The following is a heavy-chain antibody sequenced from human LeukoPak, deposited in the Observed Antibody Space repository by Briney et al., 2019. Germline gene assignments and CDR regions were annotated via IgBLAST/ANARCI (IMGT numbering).Heavy chain of an antibody. CDR1: GFTFSSYS. V-gene: IGHV3-21*01. CDR3: ASHSGYCSGGSCRPRYFDY. CDR2: ISSSSSYI. D-gene: IGHD2-15*01. J-gene: IGHJ4*02. Sequence: GGSLRLSCAASGFTFSSYSMNWVRQAPGKGLEWVSSISSSSSYICYADSVKGRFTISRDNAKNSLYLQMNSLRAEDTAVYYCASHSGYCSGGSCRPRYFDYWGQGTLVTVSS.